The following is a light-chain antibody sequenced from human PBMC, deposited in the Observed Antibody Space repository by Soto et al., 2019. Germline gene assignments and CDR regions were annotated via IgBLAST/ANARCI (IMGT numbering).Light chain of an antibody. Sequence: EIVLTQSPGTLSLSPEERATLSCRAMQSVSSNFLAWYQQNPGQAQRPLIYDASSKDTVIPDRFSGIAYGTYLTRIISRLEPKDFAVYYCQKYGSSTYTFGQGTKLEIK. J-gene: IGKJ2*01. CDR2: DAS. V-gene: IGKV3-20*01. CDR1: QSVSSNF. CDR3: QKYGSSTYT.